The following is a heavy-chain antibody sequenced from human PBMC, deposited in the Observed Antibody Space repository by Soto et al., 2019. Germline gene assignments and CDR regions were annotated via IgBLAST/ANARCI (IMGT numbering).Heavy chain of an antibody. CDR1: GYIFTSYW. V-gene: IGHV5-51*01. J-gene: IGHJ6*02. Sequence: ESLKISCKGCGYIFTSYWIGWVRQMPGKGLEWMEIIYPGDSDTRYSPSFQGQVTISADKSISTAYLQWSSLKASDTAMYYCAREAAMGTGDYYYGMDVWGQGTTVTVSS. CDR3: AREAAMGTGDYYYGMDV. D-gene: IGHD5-18*01. CDR2: IYPGDSDT.